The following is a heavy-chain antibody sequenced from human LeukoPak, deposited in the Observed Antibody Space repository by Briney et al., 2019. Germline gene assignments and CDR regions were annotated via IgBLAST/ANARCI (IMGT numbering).Heavy chain of an antibody. J-gene: IGHJ4*02. CDR2: IRYDGSNK. CDR3: ARGLVGSYKGVWYFDY. V-gene: IGHV3-30*02. Sequence: GGSLRLSCAASGFTFSSYGMHWVRQAPGKGLEWVAFIRYDGSNKYYADSVKGRFTISRDNSKNTLYLQMNSLRAEDTAVYYCARGLVGSYKGVWYFDYWGQGTLVTVSS. CDR1: GFTFSSYG. D-gene: IGHD1-26*01.